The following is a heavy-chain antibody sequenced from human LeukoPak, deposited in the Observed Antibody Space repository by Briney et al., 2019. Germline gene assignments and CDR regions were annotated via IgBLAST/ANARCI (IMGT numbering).Heavy chain of an antibody. J-gene: IGHJ4*02. Sequence: GSLRLSCAASGFTFDDYGMTWVRQTPGKQLEWVSGISWNGDSIGYADSVKGRFTTSRDNAKNSLYLQMNSLRAEDTAVYYCARVRAVSKRFVTMVRGIKNEYYFDYWGQGTLVTVSS. D-gene: IGHD3-10*01. V-gene: IGHV3-20*04. CDR3: ARVRAVSKRFVTMVRGIKNEYYFDY. CDR2: ISWNGDSI. CDR1: GFTFDDYG.